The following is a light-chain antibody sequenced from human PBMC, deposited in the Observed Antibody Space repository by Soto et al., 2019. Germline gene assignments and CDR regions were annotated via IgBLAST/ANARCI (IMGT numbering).Light chain of an antibody. J-gene: IGLJ2*01. CDR1: SSDGGNYNY. CDR3: TSYAAGNNVV. CDR2: EVN. V-gene: IGLV2-8*01. Sequence: QSALTQPPSASGSPGQSVTISCTGTSSDGGNYNYVSWYQQYPGKAPKLMIYEVNKRPSGVPDRFSGSKSGNTASLTVSGLQAEDEADYYCTSYAAGNNVVFGGGTQLTVL.